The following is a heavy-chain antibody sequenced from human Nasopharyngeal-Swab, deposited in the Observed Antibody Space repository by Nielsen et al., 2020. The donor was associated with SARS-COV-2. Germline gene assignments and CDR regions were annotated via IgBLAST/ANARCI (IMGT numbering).Heavy chain of an antibody. Sequence: SLKISCVASGIPSADSAMSWVRLLPGRGLQWVAGITWNSGHIGYADSVKGRFTASRDNADNSLFLQMDSLRPEDTAFYYCAKSLYTSTWSYYFDIWGQGSMVTVSS. CDR1: GIPSADSA. V-gene: IGHV3-9*02. CDR2: ITWNSGHI. D-gene: IGHD6-13*01. CDR3: AKSLYTSTWSYYFDI. J-gene: IGHJ4*02.